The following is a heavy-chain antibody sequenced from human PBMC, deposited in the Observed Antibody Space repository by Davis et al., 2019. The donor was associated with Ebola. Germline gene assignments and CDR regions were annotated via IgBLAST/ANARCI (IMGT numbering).Heavy chain of an antibody. D-gene: IGHD3-3*01. CDR1: GFTFSSSW. J-gene: IGHJ4*02. V-gene: IGHV3-7*01. Sequence: GESLKISCAASGFTFSSSWMSWVRQAPGKGLEWVANIKQDASEKYYVDSVKGRFTISRDNAKNSLYLQMSSLRVEDTAVYYCARDSYDFWSGYYMGQLRDYWGQGTLVTVSS. CDR2: IKQDASEK. CDR3: ARDSYDFWSGYYMGQLRDY.